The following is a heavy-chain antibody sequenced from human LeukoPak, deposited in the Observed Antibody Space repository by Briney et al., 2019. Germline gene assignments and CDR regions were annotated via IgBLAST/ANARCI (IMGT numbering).Heavy chain of an antibody. CDR1: GGSFSDYY. V-gene: IGHV4-34*01. Sequence: SETLSLTCAVYGGSFSDYYWSWIRQPPGKGLEWIGEINHSGTTNYNPSLKSRVTTSVDTPKNQFSLKLTSVTAADTAVYYCARGRSAYDSSAYYYGNWGRGILVTVSS. J-gene: IGHJ4*02. CDR3: ARGRSAYDSSAYYYGN. D-gene: IGHD3-22*01. CDR2: INHSGTT.